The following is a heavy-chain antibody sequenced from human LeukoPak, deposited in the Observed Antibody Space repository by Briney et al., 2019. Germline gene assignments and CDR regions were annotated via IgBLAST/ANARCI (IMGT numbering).Heavy chain of an antibody. V-gene: IGHV3-30*18. CDR2: ISYDGSNK. CDR1: GFTFSSYA. J-gene: IGHJ3*02. D-gene: IGHD4-17*01. CDR3: AKRSPRDGDYVAFDI. Sequence: GGSLRLSCAASGFTFSSYAMHWVRQAPGKGLEWVAVISYDGSNKYYADSVKGRFTISRDNSKNTLYLQMNSLRAEDTAVYYCAKRSPRDGDYVAFDIWGQGTMVTVSS.